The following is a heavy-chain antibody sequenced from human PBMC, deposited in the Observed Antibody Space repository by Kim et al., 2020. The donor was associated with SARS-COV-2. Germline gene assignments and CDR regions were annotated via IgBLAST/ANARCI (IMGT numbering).Heavy chain of an antibody. CDR3: ARKLSSSKFRPYYDYYMDA. CDR1: GYTFTSYA. CDR2: MNTNSGNT. D-gene: IGHD6-13*01. J-gene: IGHJ6*03. Sequence: ASVKVSCKASGYTFTSYAINWVRQATGQGLEWMGWMNTNSGNTSYAQKFQGRVTMTRNTSISTAYMELSSLRAEDTAVYYCARKLSSSKFRPYYDYYMDARGEGTTGTVSS. V-gene: IGHV1-8*01.